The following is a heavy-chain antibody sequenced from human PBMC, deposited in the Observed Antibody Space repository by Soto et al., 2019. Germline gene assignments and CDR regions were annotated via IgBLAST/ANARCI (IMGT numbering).Heavy chain of an antibody. CDR1: GFTFSSYA. D-gene: IGHD5-18*01. Sequence: GGSLRLSCAASGFTFSSYAMHWVRQAPGKGLEWVAVISYDGSNKYYADSVKGRFTISRDNSKNTLYLQMNSLRAEDTAVYYCARVGASNRVIQLWLFDYWGQGTLVTVSS. V-gene: IGHV3-30-3*01. CDR3: ARVGASNRVIQLWLFDY. J-gene: IGHJ4*02. CDR2: ISYDGSNK.